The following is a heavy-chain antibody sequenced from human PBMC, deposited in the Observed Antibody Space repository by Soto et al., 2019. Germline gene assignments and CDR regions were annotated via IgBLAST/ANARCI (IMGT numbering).Heavy chain of an antibody. CDR2: IYWNDDK. CDR1: GFSLSTSGEG. D-gene: IGHD3-10*01. V-gene: IGHV2-5*01. J-gene: IGHJ5*02. Sequence: SGATPVNHAQTLALTCTFSGFSLSTSGEGVGWIRQPPGKALEWLALIYWNDDKRYSPSLKSRLTITKDTSKNQVVLTMTNMDPVDTATYYCAHSGSGSYYTWFDPWGQGTLVTVSS. CDR3: AHSGSGSYYTWFDP.